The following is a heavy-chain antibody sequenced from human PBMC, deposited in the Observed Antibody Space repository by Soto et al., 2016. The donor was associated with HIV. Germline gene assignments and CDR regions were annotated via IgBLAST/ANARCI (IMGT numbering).Heavy chain of an antibody. D-gene: IGHD6-13*01. CDR2: TIPILGIA. J-gene: IGHJ1*01. Sequence: QVQLVQSGAEVKKPGSSVKVSCKASGGTFSSYAISWVRQAPGQGLEWMGGTIPILGIANYAQKFQGRVTITADKSTSTAYMELSSLRSEDTAVYYCASLSWPGGEYFQHWARAPWSPSPQ. CDR3: ASLSWPGGEYFQH. CDR1: GGTFSSYA. V-gene: IGHV1-69*10.